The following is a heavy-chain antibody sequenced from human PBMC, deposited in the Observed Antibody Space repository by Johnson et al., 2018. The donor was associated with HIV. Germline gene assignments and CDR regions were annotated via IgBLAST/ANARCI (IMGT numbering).Heavy chain of an antibody. CDR1: GFTFSSYA. J-gene: IGHJ3*02. CDR3: ARDESGYDEGFDAFDI. Sequence: QVQLVESGGGVVQPGRSLRLSCAASGFTFSSYAMHWVHQAPGKGLEWVAVISYDGSNKYYADSVKGRFTISRDNAKNSLYLQMNSLRVEDTAVYYCARDESGYDEGFDAFDIWGQGTMVTVSS. V-gene: IGHV3-30*04. CDR2: ISYDGSNK. D-gene: IGHD5-12*01.